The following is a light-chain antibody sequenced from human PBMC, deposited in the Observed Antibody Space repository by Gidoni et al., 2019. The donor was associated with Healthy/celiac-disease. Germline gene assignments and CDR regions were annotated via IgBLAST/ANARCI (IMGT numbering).Light chain of an antibody. CDR2: DVS. Sequence: QPALTQPASVSGSPGQSITISCTGTSSDVGCYNYVSWYQQHPGKAPKLMIYDVSNRPSGVSNRVSGSKSGNTASLTISGLQAEDEADYYCSSYTSSSTWVFGGGTKLTVL. J-gene: IGLJ3*02. V-gene: IGLV2-14*01. CDR1: SSDVGCYNY. CDR3: SSYTSSSTWV.